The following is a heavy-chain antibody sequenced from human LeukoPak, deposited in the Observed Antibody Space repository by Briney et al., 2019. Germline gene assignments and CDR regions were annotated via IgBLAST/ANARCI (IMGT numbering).Heavy chain of an antibody. V-gene: IGHV1-69*06. J-gene: IGHJ4*02. CDR1: GGTFSSYA. CDR2: IIPIFGTA. Sequence: GASVKVSCKASGGTFSSYAISWVRQAPGQGLEWMGGIIPIFGTANYAQKFQGRVTITADKSTSTAYMELRSLRSDDTAVYYCARDVLMMATIYYFDYWGQGTLVTVSS. D-gene: IGHD5-24*01. CDR3: ARDVLMMATIYYFDY.